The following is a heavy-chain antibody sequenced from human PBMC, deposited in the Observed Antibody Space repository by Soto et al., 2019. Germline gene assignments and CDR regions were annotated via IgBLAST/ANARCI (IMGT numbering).Heavy chain of an antibody. CDR1: GFTFSSYA. CDR3: AKDYYDSSGYRAKIDY. V-gene: IGHV3-23*01. D-gene: IGHD3-22*01. Sequence: GALRLSCAASGFTFSSYAMSWVRQAPGKGLEWVSAISGSGGSTYYADSVKGRFTISRDNSKNTLYLQMNSLRAEDTAVYYCAKDYYDSSGYRAKIDYWGQGTLVTVSS. J-gene: IGHJ4*02. CDR2: ISGSGGST.